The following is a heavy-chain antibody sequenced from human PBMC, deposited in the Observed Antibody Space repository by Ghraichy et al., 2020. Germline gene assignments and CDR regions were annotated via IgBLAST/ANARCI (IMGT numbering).Heavy chain of an antibody. CDR2: ISSSTRYI. CDR1: GLMFSPNT. CDR3: SRGGGAGTPVLYHMDV. V-gene: IGHV3-21*01. J-gene: IGHJ6*02. Sequence: ETLSLTCVASGLMFSPNTMNWVRQAPGKGLEWVSSISSSTRYIYYAASVKGRFTISRDNAQNSLYLQMNSLRAEDTAVYYCSRGGGAGTPVLYHMDVWGLGTTVTVSS. D-gene: IGHD6-19*01.